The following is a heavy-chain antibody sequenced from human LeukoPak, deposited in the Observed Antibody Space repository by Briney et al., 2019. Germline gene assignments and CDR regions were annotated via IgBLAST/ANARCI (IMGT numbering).Heavy chain of an antibody. CDR3: ARFGVRGDNDAFDI. V-gene: IGHV4-30-2*01. Sequence: PSETLSLTCTVSGGSISSGGYYWSWIRQPPGKGLEWIGYIYHSGSTYYNPSLKSRVTISVDRSKNQFSLKLSSVTAADTAVYYCARFGVRGDNDAFDIWGQGTMVTVSS. D-gene: IGHD3-16*01. J-gene: IGHJ3*02. CDR2: IYHSGST. CDR1: GGSISSGGYY.